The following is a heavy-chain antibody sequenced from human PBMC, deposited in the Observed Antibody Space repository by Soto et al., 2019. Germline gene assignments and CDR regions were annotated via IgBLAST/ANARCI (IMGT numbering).Heavy chain of an antibody. D-gene: IGHD6-13*01. J-gene: IGHJ5*02. Sequence: GASVKVSCKASGYTCTSYYMHWVRQAPGQGLEWMGIINPSGGSTSYAQKFQGRATMTRDTSTSTVYMELSSLRSEDTAVYYCARADPTPNSSNWFDPWGQGTLVTVAS. CDR2: INPSGGST. V-gene: IGHV1-46*01. CDR3: ARADPTPNSSNWFDP. CDR1: GYTCTSYY.